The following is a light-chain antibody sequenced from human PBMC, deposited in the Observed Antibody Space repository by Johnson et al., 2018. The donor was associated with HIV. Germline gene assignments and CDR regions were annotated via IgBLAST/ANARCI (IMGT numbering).Light chain of an antibody. V-gene: IGLV1-51*01. Sequence: HSVLTQPPSVSAAPGQKVTISCSGSSCDIGNNYVSCHQQFPGTAPKLLIYDNNKRPSGIADRFSGSKSGTSATLRITGLQTGDEADYYRGTWDSRLSDHYVFGTGTKVTVL. CDR1: SCDIGNNY. CDR2: DNN. CDR3: GTWDSRLSDHYV. J-gene: IGLJ1*01.